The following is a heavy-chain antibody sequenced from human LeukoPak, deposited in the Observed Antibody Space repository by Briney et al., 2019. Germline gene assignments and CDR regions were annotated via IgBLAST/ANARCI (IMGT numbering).Heavy chain of an antibody. D-gene: IGHD3-9*01. Sequence: GASVKVSCKASGYTFTSYGISWVRQAPGQGLEWMGWISAYNGNTNYAQKLQGRVTMTTDTSTSTAYMELRSLRSEDTAVYYCARSKPRVVRLGDILTGSSLRDYYMDVWGKGTTVTISS. J-gene: IGHJ6*03. CDR2: ISAYNGNT. CDR3: ARSKPRVVRLGDILTGSSLRDYYMDV. V-gene: IGHV1-18*01. CDR1: GYTFTSYG.